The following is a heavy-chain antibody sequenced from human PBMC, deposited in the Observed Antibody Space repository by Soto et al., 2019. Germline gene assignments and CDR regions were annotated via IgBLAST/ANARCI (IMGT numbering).Heavy chain of an antibody. V-gene: IGHV4-59*01. CDR3: ARGWCYYDDDFDF. D-gene: IGHD3-22*01. CDR2: VFYSGST. Sequence: SETLSLTCTVSGGSISGDYWSWIRQPPGKGPQWIGYVFYSGSTNYNPSLKSRVTVSIDTSKSQFSLKLSSVTAADTAVYYCARGWCYYDDDFDFWGQGTVVPVSS. CDR1: GGSISGDY. J-gene: IGHJ3*01.